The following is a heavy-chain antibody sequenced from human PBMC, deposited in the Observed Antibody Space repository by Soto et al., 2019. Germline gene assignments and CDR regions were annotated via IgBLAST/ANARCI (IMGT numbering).Heavy chain of an antibody. D-gene: IGHD6-6*01. J-gene: IGHJ4*02. V-gene: IGHV1-69*18. CDR1: GGTFSNSA. CDR2: IIPIFTTT. Sequence: QVQLVQSGSEVRRRGSSVKVSCKASGGTFSNSAIAWVRQAPGQGLEWLGMIIPIFTTTNYAQKFKDRLTIRADGSTSTAYMELSGLKSEDTAVYFCARPSGLLGQYSALVDYWGQGTLVTVSS. CDR3: ARPSGLLGQYSALVDY.